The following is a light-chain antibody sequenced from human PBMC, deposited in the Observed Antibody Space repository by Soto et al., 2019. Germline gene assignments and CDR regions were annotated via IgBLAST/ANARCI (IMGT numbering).Light chain of an antibody. CDR3: QQCYSHPS. V-gene: IGKV1-39*01. CDR2: AAS. Sequence: DIQMTQSPSSLSASVGDRVTITCRASQSISSYLNWYQQKPGKAPQLLIYAASSLQSGVPSRFSGSESGTDFTITINNLQPEDFATYYCQQCYSHPSFGPGTKVNIK. J-gene: IGKJ3*01. CDR1: QSISSY.